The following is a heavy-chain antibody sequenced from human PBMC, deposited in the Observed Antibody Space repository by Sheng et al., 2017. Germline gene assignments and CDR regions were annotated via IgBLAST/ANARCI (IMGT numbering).Heavy chain of an antibody. J-gene: IGHJ4*02. CDR3: ARGGGEWELVYYFDY. V-gene: IGHV4-38-2*01. Sequence: QVQLQESGPGLVKPSETLSLTCAVSGFSISSGYYWGWIRQPPGKGLEWIGNIYHSGSTYYNPSLKSRVTISVDTSKNQFSLKLSSVTAADTAVYYCARGGGEWELVYYFDYWGQGTLVTVSS. CDR2: IYHSGST. CDR1: GFSISSGYY. D-gene: IGHD1-26*01.